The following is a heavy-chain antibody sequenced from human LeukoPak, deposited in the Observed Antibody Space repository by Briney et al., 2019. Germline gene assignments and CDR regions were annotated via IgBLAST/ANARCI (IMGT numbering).Heavy chain of an antibody. D-gene: IGHD1-26*01. CDR3: AKGGKWDVTPFDY. CDR1: GFTFTSYS. CDR2: ISGGGGST. Sequence: GGSLRLSCAASGFTFTSYSMNWGRQAPGKGLEWVSTISGGGGSTYYADSVKGRFTISRDNSKNPLYLEVNRLRAEDPAVYYCAKGGKWDVTPFDYWGQGTLVTVSS. J-gene: IGHJ4*02. V-gene: IGHV3-23*01.